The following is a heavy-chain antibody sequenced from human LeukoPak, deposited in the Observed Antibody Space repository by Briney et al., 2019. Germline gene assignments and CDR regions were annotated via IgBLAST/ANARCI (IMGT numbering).Heavy chain of an antibody. D-gene: IGHD3-22*01. J-gene: IGHJ4*02. CDR3: ARDNWGNYDIDY. CDR1: GYTFTSFY. CDR2: VNPSGGNT. V-gene: IGHV1-46*01. Sequence: GASVKVSRKASGYTFTSFYIHWVRQAPGQGLEWMGIVNPSGGNTYYAQKFQGRVTLTRDTATSTVHMELSRLRSEDTAVYYCARDNWGNYDIDYWGQGTLVTVSS.